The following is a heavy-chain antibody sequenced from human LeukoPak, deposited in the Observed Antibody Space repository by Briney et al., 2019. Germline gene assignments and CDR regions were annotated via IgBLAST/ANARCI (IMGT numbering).Heavy chain of an antibody. D-gene: IGHD4-17*01. CDR3: ARLRHDYGDYYAPGDLYGPRVFDY. CDR1: GGSISSGGYS. CDR2: IYHSGST. Sequence: SQTLSLTCAVSGGSISSGGYSWSWIRQPPGKGLEWIGYIYHSGSTYYNPSLKSRVTISVDRSKNQFSLKLSSVTAADTAVYYCARLRHDYGDYYAPGDLYGPRVFDYWGQGTLVTVSS. V-gene: IGHV4-30-2*01. J-gene: IGHJ4*02.